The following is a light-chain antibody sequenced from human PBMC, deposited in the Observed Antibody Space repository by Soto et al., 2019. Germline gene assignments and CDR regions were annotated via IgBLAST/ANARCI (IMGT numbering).Light chain of an antibody. CDR1: QSISSW. CDR2: KAS. J-gene: IGKJ3*01. Sequence: DIQMTQSPSTLSASVGDRVTITCRASQSISSWLAWYQQKPGKAPKLLIYKASSLESGVPSRFSGRGSGTEFTLPISSLQPDDFATYYCQQYNSYPFTFGPGTKVDIK. V-gene: IGKV1-5*03. CDR3: QQYNSYPFT.